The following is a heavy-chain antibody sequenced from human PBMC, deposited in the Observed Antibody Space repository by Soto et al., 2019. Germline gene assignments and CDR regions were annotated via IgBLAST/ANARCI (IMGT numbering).Heavy chain of an antibody. Sequence: EVQLMESGGGLVQPGGSLRLSCAASEFSFSSYALNWVRQAPGKGLEWVSAISATGTTTYYADSVKGRFTISRDNSKRTRFLQMDSLSPEDTAVYYCATYSSPFDYWGQGTLVTVSS. J-gene: IGHJ4*02. CDR1: EFSFSSYA. D-gene: IGHD6-13*01. CDR3: ATYSSPFDY. V-gene: IGHV3-23*01. CDR2: ISATGTTT.